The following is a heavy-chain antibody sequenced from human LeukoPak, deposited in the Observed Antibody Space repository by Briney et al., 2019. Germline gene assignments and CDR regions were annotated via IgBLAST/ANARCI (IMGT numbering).Heavy chain of an antibody. CDR3: ARPICSGGSCYLGAFDI. J-gene: IGHJ3*02. V-gene: IGHV4-30-4*08. Sequence: SETLSLTCTVSGGSISSGDYYWSWIRQPPGKGLEWIGYIYYSGSTYYNPSLKSRVPISVDTSKNQFSLKLSSVTAADTAVYYYARPICSGGSCYLGAFDIWGQGTMVTVSS. CDR1: GGSISSGDYY. CDR2: IYYSGST. D-gene: IGHD2-15*01.